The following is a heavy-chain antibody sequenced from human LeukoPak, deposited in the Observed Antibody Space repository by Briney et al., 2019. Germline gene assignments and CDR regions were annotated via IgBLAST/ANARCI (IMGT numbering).Heavy chain of an antibody. CDR2: IFYSGNT. CDR3: ARGLHLATWDY. D-gene: IGHD5-12*01. J-gene: IGHJ4*02. CDR1: RGSISAFY. V-gene: IGHV4-59*12. Sequence: SETLSLTCTVSRGSISAFYWSWIRQPPGKGLEWIGYIFYSGNTAYNPSLKSRVTISLDTSKNQFSLRLSSVTAADTAVYYCARGLHLATWDYWGQGTLVTVSS.